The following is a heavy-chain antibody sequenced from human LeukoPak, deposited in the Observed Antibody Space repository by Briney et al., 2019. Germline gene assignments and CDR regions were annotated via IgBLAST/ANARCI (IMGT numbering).Heavy chain of an antibody. V-gene: IGHV3-23*01. J-gene: IGHJ4*02. D-gene: IGHD6-19*01. CDR1: GFTFSSYA. Sequence: PGGSLRLSCAASGFTFSSYAMSWVPQAPGKGLGWVSAISGSGGSTYYADSVKGRFTISRDNSKNTLYLQMNSMRAEDTAVYYCAKDRQNSIAVAGTAIGYWGQGTLVTVSS. CDR3: AKDRQNSIAVAGTAIGY. CDR2: ISGSGGST.